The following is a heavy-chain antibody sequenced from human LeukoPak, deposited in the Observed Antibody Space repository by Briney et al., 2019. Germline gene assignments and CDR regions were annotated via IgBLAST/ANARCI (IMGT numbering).Heavy chain of an antibody. CDR2: ISGSGGST. J-gene: IGHJ4*02. CDR1: GFTFSSYA. CDR3: AKVSLLWFGELSFSFDY. Sequence: GGSLTLSCAASGFTFSSYAMSWVRPAPGQGRQGGSPISGSGGSTYYADSVKGRITISRDNSKNTLYLQMNSLRAEDTAVYYCAKVSLLWFGELSFSFDYWGQGTLVTVSS. V-gene: IGHV3-23*01. D-gene: IGHD3-10*01.